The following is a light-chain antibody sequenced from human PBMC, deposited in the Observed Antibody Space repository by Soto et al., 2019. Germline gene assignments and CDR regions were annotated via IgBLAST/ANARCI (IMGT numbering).Light chain of an antibody. J-gene: IGLJ2*01. Sequence: QSVLTQPASVSGSPGQSITISCTGTSSDVGGHKYVSWYQQYPDKAPKVLIFEVSNRPSGISNRFSGSKSGNTASLTISGLQAEDEADYYCSSYTSSTTSVVFGGGTKVTVL. V-gene: IGLV2-14*01. CDR3: SSYTSSTTSVV. CDR1: SSDVGGHKY. CDR2: EVS.